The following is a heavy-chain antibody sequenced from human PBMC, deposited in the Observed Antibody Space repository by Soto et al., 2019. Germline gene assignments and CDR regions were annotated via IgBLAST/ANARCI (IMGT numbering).Heavy chain of an antibody. CDR2: IYYSGST. CDR1: GGSISSGDYY. D-gene: IGHD2-15*01. V-gene: IGHV4-30-4*01. CDR3: ARVINCSGGSCYSGCFDP. Sequence: SETLSLTCTVSGGSISSGDYYWSWIRQPPGKGLEWIGYIYYSGSTYYNPSLKSRVTISVDTSKNQFSLKLSSVTAADTAVYYCARVINCSGGSCYSGCFDPWGQGTLVTVSS. J-gene: IGHJ5*02.